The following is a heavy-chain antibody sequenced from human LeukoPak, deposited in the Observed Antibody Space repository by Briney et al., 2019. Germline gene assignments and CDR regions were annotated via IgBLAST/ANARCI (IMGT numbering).Heavy chain of an antibody. CDR1: GFTFSSYG. CDR2: ISYDGSNK. J-gene: IGHJ4*02. CDR3: AKDKGPYYFDY. Sequence: GGSLRPSCAASGFTFSSYGMHWVRQAPGKGLESVALISYDGSNKYYADSVKGRFTISRDSSKNTLYLQMNSLRPEDTAVYYCAKDKGPYYFDYWGQGTLVTVSS. V-gene: IGHV3-30*18.